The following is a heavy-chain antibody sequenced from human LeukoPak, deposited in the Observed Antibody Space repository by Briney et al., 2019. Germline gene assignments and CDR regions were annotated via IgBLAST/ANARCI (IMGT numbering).Heavy chain of an antibody. D-gene: IGHD4-23*01. CDR2: ISSSSSYI. CDR3: ARSACGGNSHLPWFDP. J-gene: IGHJ5*02. V-gene: IGHV3-21*01. Sequence: PGGSLRLSCAASGFTFSSYSMNWVRQAPGKGLEWVSSISSSSSYIYYADSVKGRFTISRDNAKNSLYLQMNSLRAEDTAVYYCARSACGGNSHLPWFDPWGQGTLVTVSS. CDR1: GFTFSSYS.